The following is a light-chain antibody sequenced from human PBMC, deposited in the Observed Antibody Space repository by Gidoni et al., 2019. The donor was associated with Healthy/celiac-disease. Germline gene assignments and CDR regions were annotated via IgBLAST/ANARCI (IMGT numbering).Light chain of an antibody. J-gene: IGLJ3*02. CDR1: SSNIGSNT. V-gene: IGLV1-44*01. Sequence: QSVLTQPPSASGTPGQRVTTPCSGSSSNIGSNTVNWYHQLPGTAPKLLIYSNNQRPSGVPDRFSGSKSGTSASLAISGLQSEDEADYYCAAWDDSLNGRVFGGGTKLTVL. CDR2: SNN. CDR3: AAWDDSLNGRV.